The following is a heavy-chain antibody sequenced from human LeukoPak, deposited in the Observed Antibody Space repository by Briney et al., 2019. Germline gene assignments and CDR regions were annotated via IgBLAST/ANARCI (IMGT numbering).Heavy chain of an antibody. J-gene: IGHJ4*02. CDR1: GGSFSGYY. D-gene: IGHD5-24*01. CDR3: AKDYVSGDGYWDFDY. V-gene: IGHV3-53*01. CDR2: IIGGGIT. Sequence: PSETLSLTCAVYGGSFSGYYWSWIRQAPGKGLEWVSGIIGGGITHYADSVKGRFTISRDNSKNTMSMQMDSLRVEDTAVYYCAKDYVSGDGYWDFDYWGQGILVTVSS.